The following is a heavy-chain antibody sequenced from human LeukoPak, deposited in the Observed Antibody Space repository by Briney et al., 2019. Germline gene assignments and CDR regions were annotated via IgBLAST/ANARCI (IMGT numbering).Heavy chain of an antibody. CDR3: ARGQFGAPPGYLGT. D-gene: IGHD3-10*01. J-gene: IGHJ5*02. CDR2: VYYSGDA. Sequence: PSETLSLTCSVSADHLRDYYWNWVRQSPEKGLEWIGYVYYSGDADYNPSLQSRVTISVDTSNNQFSLKLSSVAAADTAVYFCARGQFGAPPGYLGTWGQGTLVTVS. CDR1: ADHLRDYY. V-gene: IGHV4-59*01.